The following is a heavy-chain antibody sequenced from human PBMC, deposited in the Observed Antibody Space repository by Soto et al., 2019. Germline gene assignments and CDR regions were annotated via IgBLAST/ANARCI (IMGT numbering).Heavy chain of an antibody. CDR1: GFTVSSNY. V-gene: IGHV3-53*01. CDR3: ARHAKIPAKYYYYYGMDV. Sequence: VGSLRLSCAASGFTVSSNYMSWVRQAPGKGLEWVSVIYSGGSTYYADSVKGRFTISRDNSKNTLYLQMNSLRAEDTAVYYCARHAKIPAKYYYYYGMDVWGQGTTVTVSS. CDR2: IYSGGST. J-gene: IGHJ6*02.